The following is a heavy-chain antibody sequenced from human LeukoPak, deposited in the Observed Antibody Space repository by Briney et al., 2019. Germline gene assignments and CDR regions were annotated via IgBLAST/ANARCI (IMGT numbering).Heavy chain of an antibody. V-gene: IGHV4-61*02. Sequence: SETLSLTCTVSGGSISSGSYYWSWIRQPAGKGLEWIGRIYTSGSTNYNPSLKSRVTISVDTSKNQFSLKLSSVTAADTAVYYCAAVVPATALDFWGQGTLVTVSS. CDR1: GGSISSGSYY. J-gene: IGHJ4*02. D-gene: IGHD2-2*01. CDR2: IYTSGST. CDR3: AAVVPATALDF.